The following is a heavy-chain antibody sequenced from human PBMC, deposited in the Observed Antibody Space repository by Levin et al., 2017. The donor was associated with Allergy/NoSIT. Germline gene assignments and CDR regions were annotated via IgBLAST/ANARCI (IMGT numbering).Heavy chain of an antibody. CDR1: GFTFSSFA. J-gene: IGHJ4*02. D-gene: IGHD3-9*01. CDR2: ILASGTNT. V-gene: IGHV3-23*01. CDR3: TKDDIFVRGATYRYSGFDS. Sequence: GGSLRLSCAASGFTFSSFALSWVRQAPGKGLEWVSGILASGTNTYYADSVKGRFTISRDNSKNTLYLQMNSLRAEDTALYYCTKDDIFVRGATYRYSGFDSWGQGTLVTVSS.